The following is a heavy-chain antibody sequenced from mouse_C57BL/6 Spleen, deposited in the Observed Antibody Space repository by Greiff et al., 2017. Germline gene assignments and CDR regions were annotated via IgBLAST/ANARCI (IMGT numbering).Heavy chain of an antibody. CDR3: ARGRWLLL. V-gene: IGHV1-69*01. D-gene: IGHD2-3*01. CDR2: IDPSDSYT. Sequence: VQLQQPGAELVMPGASVKLSCKASGYTFTSYWMHWVKQRPGRGLEWIGEIDPSDSYTNYNQKFKGKSTLTVDKSSSTAYMHLSSLTSEDSAVYYCARGRWLLLWGQVTLVTVAA. CDR1: GYTFTSYW. J-gene: IGHJ3*01.